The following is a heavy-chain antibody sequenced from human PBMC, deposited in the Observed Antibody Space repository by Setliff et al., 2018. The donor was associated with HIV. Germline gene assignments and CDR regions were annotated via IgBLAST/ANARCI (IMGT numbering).Heavy chain of an antibody. CDR1: GGTVSRLT. D-gene: IGHD6-13*01. CDR2: LIAMYGTA. V-gene: IGHV1-69*13. J-gene: IGHJ4*02. CDR3: ASCEGIQKWPFDY. Sequence: SVKVSCKASGGTVSRLTFGWVRQVPGQGLEWMGGLIAMYGTANYAQKFQGRVTMTADDSTNTAYMELSSLRSEDTAMYFCASCEGIQKWPFDYWGQGILVTVS.